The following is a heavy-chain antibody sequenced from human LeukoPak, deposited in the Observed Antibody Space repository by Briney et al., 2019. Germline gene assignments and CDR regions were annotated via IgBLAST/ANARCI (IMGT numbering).Heavy chain of an antibody. CDR1: GYSISSGYY. CDR2: IYHSGST. Sequence: SSETLSLTCAVSGYSISSGYYWGWIRQPLGRGLEWIGSIYHSGSTYYNPSLKSRVTISVDTSKNQFSLKLSSVTAADTAVYYCARHKTPRSSGYYYWGQGTLVTVSS. J-gene: IGHJ4*02. D-gene: IGHD3-22*01. V-gene: IGHV4-38-2*01. CDR3: ARHKTPRSSGYYY.